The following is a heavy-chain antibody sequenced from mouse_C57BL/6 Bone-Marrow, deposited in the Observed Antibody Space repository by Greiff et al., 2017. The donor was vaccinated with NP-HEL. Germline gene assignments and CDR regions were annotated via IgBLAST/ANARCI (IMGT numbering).Heavy chain of an antibody. D-gene: IGHD2-3*01. CDR1: GFTFSSYG. CDR3: ARRGDGYPFYWYFEV. CDR2: ISSGGSYT. J-gene: IGHJ1*03. Sequence: VMLVESGGDLVKPGGSLKLSCAASGFTFSSYGMSWVRQTPDKRLEWVATISSGGSYTYYPASVKGRFTISRDNAKNTRYLQRSSLKSEDTAMYYCARRGDGYPFYWYFEVWGTGTTVTVSA. V-gene: IGHV5-6*02.